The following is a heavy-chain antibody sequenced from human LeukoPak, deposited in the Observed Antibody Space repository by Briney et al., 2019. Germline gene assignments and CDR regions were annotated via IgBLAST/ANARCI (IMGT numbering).Heavy chain of an antibody. Sequence: PGGSLRLSCAASGFTFSSYAMSWVRQAPGKGLEWVSVIYSGGSTYYADSVKGRLTISRDNSKNTLYLQMNSLRAEDTAVYYCAREVVRGVIDYWGQGTLVTVSS. CDR3: AREVVRGVIDY. V-gene: IGHV3-23*03. J-gene: IGHJ4*02. CDR1: GFTFSSYA. D-gene: IGHD3-10*01. CDR2: IYSGGST.